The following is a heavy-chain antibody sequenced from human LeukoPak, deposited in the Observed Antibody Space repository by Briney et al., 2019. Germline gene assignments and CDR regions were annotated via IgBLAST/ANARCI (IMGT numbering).Heavy chain of an antibody. J-gene: IGHJ6*02. CDR2: ISSSSSYI. CDR1: GFTFSSYS. D-gene: IGHD6-13*01. CDR3: ARVSQQLVRDYHYYGMDV. Sequence: PGGSLRLSCAASGFTFSSYSMNWVRQAPGKGLEWVSSISSSSSYIYYADSVKGRFTISRDNAKNSLYLQMNSLRAEDTAVYYCARVSQQLVRDYHYYGMDVWGQGTTVTVSS. V-gene: IGHV3-21*01.